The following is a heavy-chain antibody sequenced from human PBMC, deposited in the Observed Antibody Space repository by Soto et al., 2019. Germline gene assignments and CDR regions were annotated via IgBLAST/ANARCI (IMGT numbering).Heavy chain of an antibody. Sequence: SETLPLTCSVSGGSIGGYSWSWIRQPPGKGLEWIGYIYHSGSTYYNPSLKSRVTISVDRSKNQFSLKLSSVTAADTAVYYCARGPPFHWGQGTLVTVSS. CDR3: ARGPPFH. V-gene: IGHV4-30-2*01. CDR1: GGSIGGYS. CDR2: IYHSGST. D-gene: IGHD3-16*01. J-gene: IGHJ4*02.